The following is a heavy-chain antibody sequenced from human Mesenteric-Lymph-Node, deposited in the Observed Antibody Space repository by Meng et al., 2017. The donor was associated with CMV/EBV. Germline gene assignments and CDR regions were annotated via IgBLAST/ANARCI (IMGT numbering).Heavy chain of an antibody. CDR3: TRGHGARSLEGYY. Sequence: GESLKISCPASGFTFGDYAMSWVRQAPGKGLEWVGFIRSKAYGGTTEYAASVKGRFTISRDDSKSIAYLQMNSLKTEDTAVYYCTRGHGARSLEGYYWGQGTLVTVSS. CDR1: GFTFGDYA. D-gene: IGHD4/OR15-4a*01. V-gene: IGHV3-49*04. CDR2: IRSKAYGGTT. J-gene: IGHJ4*02.